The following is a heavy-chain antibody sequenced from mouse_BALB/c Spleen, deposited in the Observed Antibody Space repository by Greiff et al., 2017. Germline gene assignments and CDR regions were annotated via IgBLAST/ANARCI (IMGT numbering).Heavy chain of an antibody. J-gene: IGHJ4*01. CDR1: GFAFSSYD. V-gene: IGHV5-12-1*01. CDR2: ISSGGGST. CDR3: ARHRDAMDY. Sequence: EVQLVESGGGLVKPGGSLKLSCAASGFAFSSYDMSWVRQTPEKRLEWVAYISSGGGSTYYPDTVKGRFTISRDNAKNTLYLQMSSLKSEDTAMYYCARHRDAMDYWGQGTSVTVSS.